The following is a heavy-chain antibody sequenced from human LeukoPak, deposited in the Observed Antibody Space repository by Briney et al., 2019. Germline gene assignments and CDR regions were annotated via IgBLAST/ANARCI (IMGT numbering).Heavy chain of an antibody. CDR1: GFTFSSYG. CDR2: IKQDGSEK. Sequence: GGSLRLSCAASGFTFSSYGMHWVRQAPGKGLEWVANIKQDGSEKYYVDSVKGRFTISRDNAKNSLYLQMNSLRAEDTAVYYCTGHSGYAATPYWNYWGQGTLVTVSS. J-gene: IGHJ4*02. D-gene: IGHD5-12*01. V-gene: IGHV3-7*01. CDR3: TGHSGYAATPYWNY.